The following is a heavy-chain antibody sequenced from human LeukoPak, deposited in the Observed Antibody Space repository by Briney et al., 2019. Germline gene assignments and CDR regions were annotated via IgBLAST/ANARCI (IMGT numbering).Heavy chain of an antibody. V-gene: IGHV1-69*05. CDR1: GGTFSSYA. Sequence: ASVKVSCKASGGTFSSYAISWVRQAPGQGLEWMGRIIPIFGTANYAQKFQGRVTITTDESTSTAYMELSSLRYEDTAVYYCARDSDYYDSSVGYAFDIWGQGTMVTVSS. CDR2: IIPIFGTA. D-gene: IGHD3-22*01. J-gene: IGHJ3*02. CDR3: ARDSDYYDSSVGYAFDI.